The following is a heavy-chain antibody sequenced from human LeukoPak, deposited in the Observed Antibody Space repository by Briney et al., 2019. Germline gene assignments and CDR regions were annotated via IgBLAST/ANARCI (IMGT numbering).Heavy chain of an antibody. Sequence: PSETLSLTCAVSGYSISSGYYWGWIRQPPGKGLEWFGSIYHSGSTYYNPSLKSRVTISVDTSKNQFSLKLSSVTAADTAVYYCARSVVTAILWFDPWGQGALVTVSS. J-gene: IGHJ5*02. CDR1: GYSISSGYY. V-gene: IGHV4-38-2*01. CDR3: ARSVVTAILWFDP. D-gene: IGHD2-21*02. CDR2: IYHSGST.